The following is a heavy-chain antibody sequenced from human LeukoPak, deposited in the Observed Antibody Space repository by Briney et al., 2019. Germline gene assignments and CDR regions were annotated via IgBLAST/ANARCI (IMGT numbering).Heavy chain of an antibody. V-gene: IGHV3-23*01. J-gene: IGHJ4*02. CDR2: ISGTGGST. CDR1: GFTFSNYA. CDR3: ARDSGESDY. D-gene: IGHD3-16*01. Sequence: GGSLRLSCAASGFTFSNYAMSWVRQAPGKGLQWVSVISGTGGSTYYADSVKGRFTISRDNSKNTLYLQMNNLRDEDTAVYYCARDSGESDYWGQGTLVTVSS.